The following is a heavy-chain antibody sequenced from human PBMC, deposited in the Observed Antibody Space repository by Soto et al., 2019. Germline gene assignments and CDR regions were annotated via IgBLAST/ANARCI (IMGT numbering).Heavy chain of an antibody. CDR1: GFTFSSYG. V-gene: IGHV3-30*18. Sequence: QVQLVESGGGVVQPRRSLRLSCAASGFTFSSYGMHWVRQAPGKGLEWVAVISYDGSNKYYADSVKGRFTISRDNSKNTLYLQMNCLRTEDTAVYYCAKENYVWGSYHIDYWGQGTLVTVSS. J-gene: IGHJ4*02. CDR3: AKENYVWGSYHIDY. D-gene: IGHD3-16*02. CDR2: ISYDGSNK.